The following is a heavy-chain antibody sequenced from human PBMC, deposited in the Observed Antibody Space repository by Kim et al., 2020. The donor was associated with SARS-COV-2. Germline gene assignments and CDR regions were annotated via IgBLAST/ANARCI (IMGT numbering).Heavy chain of an antibody. V-gene: IGHV3-30-3*01. J-gene: IGHJ4*02. D-gene: IGHD6-6*01. Sequence: GGSLRLSCAASGFTFSSYAMHWVRQAPGKGLEWVAVISYDGSNKYYADSVKGRFTISRDNSKNTLYLQMNSLRAEDTAVYYCARDLSWVPGIAARPGYWGQVTLVTVSS. CDR3: ARDLSWVPGIAARPGY. CDR1: GFTFSSYA. CDR2: ISYDGSNK.